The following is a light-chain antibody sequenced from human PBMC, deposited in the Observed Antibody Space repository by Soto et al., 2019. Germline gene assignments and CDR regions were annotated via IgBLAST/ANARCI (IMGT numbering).Light chain of an antibody. V-gene: IGLV2-14*01. CDR1: SSDVGDYNY. Sequence: QSALTQPASVSGSPGQSITISCTGTSSDVGDYNYVSWYQQDPGKAPKLMIYDVSNRPLGVSNRFSGSKSGNTASLTISGLQAEDEADYYCSSYTSSSTLVVFGGGTKLTVL. J-gene: IGLJ2*01. CDR2: DVS. CDR3: SSYTSSSTLVV.